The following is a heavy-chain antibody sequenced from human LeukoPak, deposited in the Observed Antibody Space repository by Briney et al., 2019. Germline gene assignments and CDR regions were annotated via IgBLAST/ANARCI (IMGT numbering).Heavy chain of an antibody. D-gene: IGHD2-8*01. CDR2: IYSGGSK. J-gene: IGHJ4*02. CDR3: ASNGSSFDY. V-gene: IGHV3-53*01. Sequence: GGSLRLSCAASGFTFSSNSMSWVRQAPGKGLEWVSVIYSGGSKYYADSVKGRFTISRDNSKNTLYLQMNSLRAEDTAVYYCASNGSSFDYWGQGTLVTVSS. CDR1: GFTFSSNS.